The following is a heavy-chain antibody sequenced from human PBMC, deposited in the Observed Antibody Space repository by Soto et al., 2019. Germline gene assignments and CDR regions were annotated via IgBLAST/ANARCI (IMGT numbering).Heavy chain of an antibody. CDR1: GFTLTSYG. D-gene: IGHD6-13*01. Sequence: GVSLRLSCAASGFTLTSYGMHWVRQAPGQGLERVAVIWYDGSNQYYADSVKGRFTISRDNSKNTLYLQMNSLRAEDTAVYYCARDHRSSSWYGPPKYNWFDPWGQGTLVTVSS. CDR2: IWYDGSNQ. J-gene: IGHJ5*02. V-gene: IGHV3-33*01. CDR3: ARDHRSSSWYGPPKYNWFDP.